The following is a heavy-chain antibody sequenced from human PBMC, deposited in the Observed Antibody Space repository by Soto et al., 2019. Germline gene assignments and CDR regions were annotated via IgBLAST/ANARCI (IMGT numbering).Heavy chain of an antibody. CDR3: ARVGYDSSGYYRGLYYFDY. CDR2: IYSGGST. Sequence: EVQRVETGGGLIKPGGSLRLSCAASGFTVSSNYMSWVRQAPGKGLEGGSVIYSGGSTYYADSVKGRFTISRDNSKNTLYLKMNSLRAEDTAVYYCARVGYDSSGYYRGLYYFDYWGQGTLVTVSS. J-gene: IGHJ4*02. D-gene: IGHD3-22*01. V-gene: IGHV3-53*02. CDR1: GFTVSSNY.